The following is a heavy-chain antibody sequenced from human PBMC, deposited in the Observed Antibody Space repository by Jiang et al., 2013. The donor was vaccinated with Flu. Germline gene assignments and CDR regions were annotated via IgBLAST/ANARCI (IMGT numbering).Heavy chain of an antibody. CDR3: ARAVGGSGSSTPDY. D-gene: IGHD3-10*01. CDR1: GGSISSGDYY. Sequence: GLVKPSQTLSLTCTVSGGSISSGDYYWSWIRQPPGKGLEWIGYIYYSGSTYYNPSLKSRVTISVDTSKNQFSLKLSSVTAADTAVYYCARAVGGSGSSTPDYWGQGTLVTVSS. CDR2: IYYSGST. J-gene: IGHJ4*02. V-gene: IGHV4-30-4*01.